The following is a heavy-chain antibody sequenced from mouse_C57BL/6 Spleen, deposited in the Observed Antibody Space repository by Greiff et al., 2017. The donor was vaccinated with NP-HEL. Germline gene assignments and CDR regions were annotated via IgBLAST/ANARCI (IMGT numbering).Heavy chain of an antibody. CDR2: IYPGDGDT. CDR3: ARAGYYVDYAMDY. J-gene: IGHJ4*01. Sequence: VQLQQSGPELVKPGASVKISCKASGYAFSSSWMNWVKQRPGQGLEWIGRIYPGDGDTNYNGKFKGKATLTADKSSSTAYMQLSSLTSEDSAVYFCARAGYYVDYAMDYWGQGASVTVSS. CDR1: GYAFSSSW. D-gene: IGHD2-3*01. V-gene: IGHV1-82*01.